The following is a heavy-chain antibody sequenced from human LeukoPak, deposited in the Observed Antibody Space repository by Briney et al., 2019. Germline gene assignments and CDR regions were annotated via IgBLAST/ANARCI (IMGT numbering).Heavy chain of an antibody. CDR3: AKVDCDFWSGYYTGHHFDY. D-gene: IGHD3-3*01. CDR2: ISGSGGST. J-gene: IGHJ4*02. V-gene: IGHV3-23*01. CDR1: GFTFSSYA. Sequence: PGGSLRLSCAASGFTFSSYAMSWVRQAPGKGLEWVSAISGSGGSTYYADSVKGRFTISRDNSKNTLYLQMNSLRAEDTAVYYCAKVDCDFWSGYYTGHHFDYWGQGTLVTVS.